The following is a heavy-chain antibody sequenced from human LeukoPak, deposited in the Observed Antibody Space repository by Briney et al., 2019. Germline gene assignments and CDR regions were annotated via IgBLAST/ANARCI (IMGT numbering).Heavy chain of an antibody. D-gene: IGHD3-22*01. CDR3: ARDRGYSTFAY. V-gene: IGHV3-7*01. Sequence: GGSLRLSCAASGFPFSNNWMSWVRQAPGKGLEWVANTKEDGGEINYVDPVTGRLTISRDNAKNALYLQMNSMRVDDTAVYYCARDRGYSTFAYWGQGTLVTVSS. J-gene: IGHJ4*02. CDR2: TKEDGGEI. CDR1: GFPFSNNW.